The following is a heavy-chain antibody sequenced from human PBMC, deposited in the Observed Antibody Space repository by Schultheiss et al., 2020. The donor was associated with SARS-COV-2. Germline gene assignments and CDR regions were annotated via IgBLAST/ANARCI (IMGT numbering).Heavy chain of an antibody. V-gene: IGHV4-39*07. D-gene: IGHD2-15*01. Sequence: SETLSLTCTVSGGSISSSSYYWGWIRQPPGKGLEWIGYIYYSGSTYYNPSLKSRVTISVDTSKNQFSLKLSSVTAADTAVYYCARGVVAATFDAFDIWGQGTMVTVSS. CDR3: ARGVVAATFDAFDI. J-gene: IGHJ3*02. CDR1: GGSISSSSYY. CDR2: IYYSGST.